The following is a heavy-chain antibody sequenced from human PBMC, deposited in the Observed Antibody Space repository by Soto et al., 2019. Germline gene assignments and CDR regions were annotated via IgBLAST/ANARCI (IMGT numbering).Heavy chain of an antibody. CDR1: GFTFSDYT. Sequence: QVQLVESGGGVVQPGRSLRLSCAASGFTFSDYTMHWVRQAPGKELEWVALMSSDGGNTHYTDSVKGRFTISRDNSKNTLYLRMDSLRPEDLTVYYCARDCGDGCYYFDLWGQGTLVTVSS. CDR3: ARDCGDGCYYFDL. V-gene: IGHV3-30-3*01. CDR2: MSSDGGNT. J-gene: IGHJ4*02. D-gene: IGHD2-15*01.